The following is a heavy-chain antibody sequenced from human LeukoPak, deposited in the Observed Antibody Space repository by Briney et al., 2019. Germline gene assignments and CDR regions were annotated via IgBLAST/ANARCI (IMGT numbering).Heavy chain of an antibody. CDR3: ARVGYSGYDGAYYFDY. CDR2: VKQDGSEK. J-gene: IGHJ4*02. CDR1: GFTFSIYW. Sequence: GGSLRLSCAASGFTFSIYWMSWVRQAPGKGLEWVANVKQDGSEKFYVDSVKGRFTISRDNAKNSLHLQMNSLRAEDTAVYYCARVGYSGYDGAYYFDYWGQGTLVTVPS. V-gene: IGHV3-7*01. D-gene: IGHD5-12*01.